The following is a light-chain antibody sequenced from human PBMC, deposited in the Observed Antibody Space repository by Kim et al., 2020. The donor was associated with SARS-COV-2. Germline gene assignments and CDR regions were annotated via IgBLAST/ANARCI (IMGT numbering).Light chain of an antibody. CDR1: NIGNKA. V-gene: IGLV3-12*02. Sequence: ATAQLARITCGGDNIGNKAVHWHQQKPGQDPVLVIYSDTNRPSGSPERFSGSTPGNAATLTISRIEAGDEADYYCQVWDSSSDHVVFGGGTQLTVL. CDR2: SDT. CDR3: QVWDSSSDHVV. J-gene: IGLJ3*02.